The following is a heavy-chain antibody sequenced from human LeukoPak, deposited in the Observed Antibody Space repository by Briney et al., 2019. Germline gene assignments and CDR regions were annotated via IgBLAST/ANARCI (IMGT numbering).Heavy chain of an antibody. D-gene: IGHD4-17*01. V-gene: IGHV4-4*07. CDR1: GGSINSYY. CDR3: ARAAYGDYRYYYFYLDV. J-gene: IGHJ6*03. CDR2: IYTSGSS. Sequence: SETLSLTCTVSGGSINSYYWSWIRQPAGKGLEWIGRIYTSGSSNYNPSLRSRVTMSVDTSKNQFSLRLTSVTAADTAVYYCARAAYGDYRYYYFYLDVWGKGTTVTVSS.